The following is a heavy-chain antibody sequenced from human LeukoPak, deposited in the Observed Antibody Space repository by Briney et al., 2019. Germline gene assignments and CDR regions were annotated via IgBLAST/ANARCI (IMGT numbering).Heavy chain of an antibody. Sequence: PGGSLRLSCEASGFSFSSYSMNWVRQAPGKGLEWVSFITSSSSTIWYADSVKGRFTISRDNAKNSLFLQMNSLRDDDTALYYCARVPPGDGYNRPYFDCWGQGTLVTVSS. V-gene: IGHV3-48*02. CDR1: GFSFSSYS. CDR2: ITSSSSTI. D-gene: IGHD5-24*01. J-gene: IGHJ4*02. CDR3: ARVPPGDGYNRPYFDC.